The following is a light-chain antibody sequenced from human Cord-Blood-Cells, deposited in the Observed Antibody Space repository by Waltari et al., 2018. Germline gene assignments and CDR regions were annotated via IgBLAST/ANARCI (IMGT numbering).Light chain of an antibody. CDR2: DVS. CDR3: SSYTSSSTWV. CDR1: SSDVGGYNY. Sequence: QSALTQPASVSGSPGQSIPISCTGTSSDVGGYNYVSWYQQHPGKAPKLMIYDVSNRPSVVSNRFSGSKSGNTASLTISGLQAEDEADYYCSSYTSSSTWVFGGGTKLTVL. V-gene: IGLV2-14*01. J-gene: IGLJ3*02.